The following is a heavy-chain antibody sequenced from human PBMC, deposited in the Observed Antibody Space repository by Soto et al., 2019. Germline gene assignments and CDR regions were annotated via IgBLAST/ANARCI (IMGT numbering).Heavy chain of an antibody. CDR2: IIPILGIA. CDR1: GGTFSSYT. J-gene: IGHJ4*02. D-gene: IGHD5-12*01. V-gene: IGHV1-69*08. CDR3: ARDPSAYDLPAY. Sequence: QVQLVQSGAEVKKPGSSVKVYCKASGGTFSSYTISWVRQAPGQGLEWMGRIIPILGIANYAQKFQGRVTITADKSTSTAYRELSSLRSEDTAVYYCARDPSAYDLPAYWGQGTLVTVSS.